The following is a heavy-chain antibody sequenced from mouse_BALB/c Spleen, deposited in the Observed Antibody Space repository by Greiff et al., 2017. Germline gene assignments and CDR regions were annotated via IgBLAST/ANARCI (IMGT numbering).Heavy chain of an antibody. D-gene: IGHD1-1*01. CDR1: GFTFTDYY. CDR3: ARAYYYGSLMDY. Sequence: VQLKESGGGLVQPGGSLRLSCATSGFTFTDYYMSWVRQPPGKALEWLGFIRNKANGYTTEYSASVKGRFTISRDNSQSILYLQMNTLRAEDSATYYCARAYYYGSLMDYWGQGTSVTVSS. CDR2: IRNKANGYTT. J-gene: IGHJ4*01. V-gene: IGHV7-3*02.